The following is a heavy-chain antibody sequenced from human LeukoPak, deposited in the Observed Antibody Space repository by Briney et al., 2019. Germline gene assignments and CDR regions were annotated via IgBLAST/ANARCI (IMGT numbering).Heavy chain of an antibody. J-gene: IGHJ4*02. V-gene: IGHV4-59*01. Sequence: SETLSLTCTVSGGSISSYYWSWIRQPPGKGLEWIGYIYYTGSTNHNPSPKSRVTISVDTSNNQFSLKVTSVTAADTAVYYCARGRGYFDYWGQGTLVTVSS. CDR1: GGSISSYY. CDR3: ARGRGYFDY. CDR2: IYYTGST. D-gene: IGHD3-16*01.